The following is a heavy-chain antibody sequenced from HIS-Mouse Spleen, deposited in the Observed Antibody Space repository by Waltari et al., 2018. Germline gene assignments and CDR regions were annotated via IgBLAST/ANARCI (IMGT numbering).Heavy chain of an antibody. V-gene: IGHV3-7*04. CDR2: IKQDGSEK. D-gene: IGHD5-12*01. CDR1: GCTFSSDG. Sequence: EVQLVESGGGVVQPGRYLRLSVAASGCTFSSDGMRWVRPAPGRGREWVANIKQDGSEKYYVDSVKGRFTSSRDNAKNSLYLQMNSLRAEDTAVYYCAGGMATFDPWGQGTLVTVSS. J-gene: IGHJ5*02. CDR3: AGGMATFDP.